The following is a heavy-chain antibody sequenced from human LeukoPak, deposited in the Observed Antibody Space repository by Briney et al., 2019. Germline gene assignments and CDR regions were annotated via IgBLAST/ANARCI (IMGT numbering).Heavy chain of an antibody. CDR2: IYYSGST. Sequence: PSETLSLTCTVSGGSISSYYWSWIRQPPGKGLEWIGYIYYSGSTNYNPSLKSRVTISVDTSKNQFSLTLSSVTAADTAVYYCARGRYFAWPPAPYFDYWGQGTLVTVSS. D-gene: IGHD3-9*01. V-gene: IGHV4-59*01. CDR1: GGSISSYY. CDR3: ARGRYFAWPPAPYFDY. J-gene: IGHJ4*02.